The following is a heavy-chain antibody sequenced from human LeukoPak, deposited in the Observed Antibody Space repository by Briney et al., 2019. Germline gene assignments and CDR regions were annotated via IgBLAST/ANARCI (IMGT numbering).Heavy chain of an antibody. CDR1: GYTFTNYA. CDR2: INTNTGNP. D-gene: IGHD3-22*01. Sequence: ASVKVSCKTSGYTFTNYAMNWVRQAPGQGLEWMGWINTNTGNPTYAQDFTGRFVFSLDTPVSTAYLQISSLKAEDTAVYYCARLYWYYYDNGPGGSDAFDFWGQGTMVTVSS. J-gene: IGHJ3*01. CDR3: ARLYWYYYDNGPGGSDAFDF. V-gene: IGHV7-4-1*02.